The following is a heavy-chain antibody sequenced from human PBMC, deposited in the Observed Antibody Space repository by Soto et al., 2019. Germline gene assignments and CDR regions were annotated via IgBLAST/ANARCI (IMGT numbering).Heavy chain of an antibody. CDR2: INAGNGNT. CDR3: AKSTGLLWFGELSN. J-gene: IGHJ4*02. Sequence: QVPLVQSGAEVKKPGASVKVSCKASGYTFTSYAMHWVRQAPGQRLEWMGWINAGNGNTKYSQKFQGRVTITRDTSASTAYMELSSLRSEDTDVYYCAKSTGLLWFGELSNWGQGTLVTVSS. CDR1: GYTFTSYA. V-gene: IGHV1-3*01. D-gene: IGHD3-10*01.